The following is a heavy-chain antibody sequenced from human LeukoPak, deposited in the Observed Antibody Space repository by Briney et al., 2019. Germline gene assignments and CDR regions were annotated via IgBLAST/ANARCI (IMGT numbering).Heavy chain of an antibody. V-gene: IGHV4-59*12. D-gene: IGHD3-9*01. Sequence: PSETLSLTCTVSGVSISSYYWSWIRQPPGKGLEWIGYICYSGSTSYNPSLKSRVTMSVDTSKNQFSLKLSSVTAEDTAVYYCAARKYYDILTGYSGDGFDYWGQGTLVTVSS. J-gene: IGHJ4*02. CDR3: AARKYYDILTGYSGDGFDY. CDR1: GVSISSYY. CDR2: ICYSGST.